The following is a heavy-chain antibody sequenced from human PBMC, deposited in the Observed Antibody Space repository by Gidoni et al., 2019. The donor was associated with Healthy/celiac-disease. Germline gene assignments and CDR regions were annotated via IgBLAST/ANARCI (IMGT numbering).Heavy chain of an antibody. D-gene: IGHD3-10*01. CDR3: ARGVERYYGSGSYFDYYYGMDV. CDR1: GYTFTGYY. Sequence: QVQLVQSGAEVKKPGASVKVSCKASGYTFTGYYMHWVRQAPGQGLEWMGRINPNSGGTNYAQKFQGRVTMTRDTSISTAYMELSRLRSDDTAVYYCARGVERYYGSGSYFDYYYGMDVWGQGTTVTVSS. V-gene: IGHV1-2*06. CDR2: INPNSGGT. J-gene: IGHJ6*02.